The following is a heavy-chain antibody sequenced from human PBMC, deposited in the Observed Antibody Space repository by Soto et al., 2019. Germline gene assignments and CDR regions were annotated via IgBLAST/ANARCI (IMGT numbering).Heavy chain of an antibody. D-gene: IGHD6-13*01. V-gene: IGHV4-31*03. CDR3: ARDRGEQQLVQRAPYGMDV. J-gene: IGHJ6*02. Sequence: QVQLQESGPGLVKPSQTLSLTCTVSGGSISSGGYYWSWIRQHPGKGLEWIGYIYYSGSTYYNPSLKSRVTISVDTSKNQFSLKLSSVTAADTAVYYCARDRGEQQLVQRAPYGMDVWCQGTTVTVSS. CDR1: GGSISSGGYY. CDR2: IYYSGST.